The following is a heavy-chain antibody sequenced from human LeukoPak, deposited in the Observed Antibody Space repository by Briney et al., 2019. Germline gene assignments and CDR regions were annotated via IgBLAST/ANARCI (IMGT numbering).Heavy chain of an antibody. D-gene: IGHD2-2*01. CDR1: GGSFSGYY. J-gene: IGHJ4*02. CDR3: AGRYRSSTSCYLPS. Sequence: SETLSLTCAVYGGSFSGYYWSWIRQPPGKGLEWIGEINHSGSPNYNPSLKSRVTISVDTSKNQFSLKLSSVTDAETAVYYCAGRYRSSTSCYLPSWGQGTLVTVSS. CDR2: INHSGSP. V-gene: IGHV4-34*01.